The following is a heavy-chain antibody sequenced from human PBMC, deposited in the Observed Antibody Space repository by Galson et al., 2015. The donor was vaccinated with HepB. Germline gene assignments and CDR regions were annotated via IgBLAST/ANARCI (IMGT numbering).Heavy chain of an antibody. CDR2: IYTSGST. V-gene: IGHV4-4*07. CDR3: ARDPYDYVWGSYRQSFDY. CDR1: GGSISSYY. Sequence: LSLTCTVSGGSISSYYWSWIRQPAGKGLEWIGRIYTSGSTNYNPSLKSRVTMSVDTSKNQFSLKLSSVTAADTAVYYCARDPYDYVWGSYRQSFDYWGQGTLVTVSS. D-gene: IGHD3-16*02. J-gene: IGHJ4*02.